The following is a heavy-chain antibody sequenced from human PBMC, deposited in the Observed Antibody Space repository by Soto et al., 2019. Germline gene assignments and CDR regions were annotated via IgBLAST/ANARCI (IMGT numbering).Heavy chain of an antibody. D-gene: IGHD3-10*01. CDR3: ARHRGPAPVY. Sequence: QVQLQESGPGLVKPSETLSLTCTVSGGSISGYYWTWIRQPPGKGLEWVGSLFYGGTTDYNPSLKSRLTMSLATSKNHFSLKLRSVTAADTAVYYCARHRGPAPVYWGQGTLVTASS. CDR1: GGSISGYY. J-gene: IGHJ4*02. CDR2: LFYGGTT. V-gene: IGHV4-39*01.